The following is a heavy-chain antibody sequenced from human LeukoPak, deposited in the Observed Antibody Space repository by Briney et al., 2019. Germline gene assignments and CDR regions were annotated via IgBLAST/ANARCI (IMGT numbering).Heavy chain of an antibody. CDR2: IYYSGST. CDR1: GGSISSSSYY. CDR3: ASCPEGALRLGCWFDP. D-gene: IGHD5-12*01. Sequence: SETLSLTCTVSGGSISSSSYYWGWIRQPPGKGLEWIGSIYYSGSTYYNPSLKSRVTISVDTSKNQFSLKLSSVTAADTAVYYCASCPEGALRLGCWFDPWGQGTLVTVSS. J-gene: IGHJ5*02. V-gene: IGHV4-39*01.